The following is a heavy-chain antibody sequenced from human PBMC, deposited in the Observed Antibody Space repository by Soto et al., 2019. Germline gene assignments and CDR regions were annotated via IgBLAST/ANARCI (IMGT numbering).Heavy chain of an antibody. CDR2: IYSGGST. Sequence: PGGSLRLSCAASGFTVSSNYMSWVRQAPGKGLEWVSVIYSGGSTYYADSVKGRFTISRDNSKNTLYLQMNSLRAEDTAVYYCARVGYYDSSGYYYYYYGMDVWGQGTTVTVSS. J-gene: IGHJ6*02. D-gene: IGHD3-22*01. CDR3: ARVGYYDSSGYYYYYYGMDV. V-gene: IGHV3-53*01. CDR1: GFTVSSNY.